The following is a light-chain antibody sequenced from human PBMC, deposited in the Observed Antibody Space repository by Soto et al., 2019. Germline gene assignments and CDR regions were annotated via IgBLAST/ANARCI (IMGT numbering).Light chain of an antibody. J-gene: IGLJ2*01. V-gene: IGLV2-23*01. CDR3: CSYAGSSTFLV. CDR1: SNDVGSYNL. Sequence: QSALTQPASVSGSPGQSITISCTGTSNDVGSYNLVSWYQQHPGKAPKLMIYEGTKRPSGVSNRFSGSKSGNTASLTISGLQAEDEADYYCCSYAGSSTFLVFGGGTQLTVL. CDR2: EGT.